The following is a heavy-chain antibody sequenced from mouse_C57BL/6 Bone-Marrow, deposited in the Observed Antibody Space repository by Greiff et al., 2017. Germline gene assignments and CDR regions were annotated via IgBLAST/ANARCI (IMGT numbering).Heavy chain of an antibody. CDR1: GYTFTSYW. V-gene: IGHV1-59*01. CDR2: IDPADSYT. D-gene: IGHD3-3*01. CDR3: SRQERGQLFAY. Sequence: VQLQQPGAELVRPGASVKLSCKASGYTFTSYWMHWVKQRPGQGLEWIGVIDPADSYTNYNQKFKGKATLTVDLSSSTASMQLSRLTSEDSAVYYCSRQERGQLFAYWGQGTLVTVSA. J-gene: IGHJ3*01.